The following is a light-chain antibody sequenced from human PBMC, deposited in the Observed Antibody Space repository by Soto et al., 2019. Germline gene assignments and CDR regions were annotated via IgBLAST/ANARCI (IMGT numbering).Light chain of an antibody. CDR3: GTWDSSLSAGV. CDR1: SSNIGNNY. CDR2: DNN. Sequence: QSVLTQPPSVSAAPGQKVTISCSGSSSNIGNNYVSWYQQLPGTAPKLLIYDNNKRPSGIPDRFSGSKSDTSATLGITGLQTGDEADYYCGTWDSSLSAGVFGGGTQLTV. J-gene: IGLJ3*02. V-gene: IGLV1-51*01.